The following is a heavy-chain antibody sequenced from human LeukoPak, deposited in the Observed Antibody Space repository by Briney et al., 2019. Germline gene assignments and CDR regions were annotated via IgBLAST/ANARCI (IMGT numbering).Heavy chain of an antibody. Sequence: SETLSLTCTVSGGSINNYYWSWIRQPPGKGLEWIGYVYYSGSTNYNPSLKSRVTISLDTSKKQFSLKLSSVTAADTAVYYCASPSFYYDSSGLVYYFDYWGQGTLVTVSS. V-gene: IGHV4-59*12. J-gene: IGHJ4*02. CDR1: GGSINNYY. D-gene: IGHD3-22*01. CDR3: ASPSFYYDSSGLVYYFDY. CDR2: VYYSGST.